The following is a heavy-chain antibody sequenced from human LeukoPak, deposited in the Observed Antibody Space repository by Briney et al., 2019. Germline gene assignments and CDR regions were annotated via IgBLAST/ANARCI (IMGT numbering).Heavy chain of an antibody. CDR2: IYHSGST. D-gene: IGHD6-13*01. Sequence: SETLSLTCAVSGGSISSSNWWSWVRQPPGKGLEWIGEIYHSGSTNYNPSLKSRVTISVDKSKNQFSLKLSSVTAADTAVYYCARSYSSSWYCYDPWGQGTLVTVSS. J-gene: IGHJ5*02. CDR1: GGSISSSNW. CDR3: ARSYSSSWYCYDP. V-gene: IGHV4-4*02.